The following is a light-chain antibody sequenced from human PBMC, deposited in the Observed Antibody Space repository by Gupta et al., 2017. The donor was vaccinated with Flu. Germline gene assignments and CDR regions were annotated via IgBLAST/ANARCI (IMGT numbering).Light chain of an antibody. CDR1: SSDLGGYNF. J-gene: IGLJ2*01. Sequence: SITMSCTGTSSDLGGYNFVSCYQHHPGNAPKLMIFEVNHRPSGVSSRFSASKSGNTASLTISGLQAEDEADYYCSSFSSSSTLVFGGGTKVTVL. V-gene: IGLV2-14*01. CDR2: EVN. CDR3: SSFSSSSTLV.